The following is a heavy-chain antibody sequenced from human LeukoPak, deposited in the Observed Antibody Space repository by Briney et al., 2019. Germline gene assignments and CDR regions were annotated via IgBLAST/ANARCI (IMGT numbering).Heavy chain of an antibody. CDR3: ARRYSSGWYGVYDY. D-gene: IGHD6-19*01. CDR2: IYHSGST. Sequence: SETLSLTCAVSGYSISSGYYWGWIRQPPGKGLDWIGSIYHSGSTYYNPSLKSRVTISVDTSKNQFSLKLSSVTAADTAVYYCARRYSSGWYGVYDYWGQGTLVTVSS. CDR1: GYSISSGYY. V-gene: IGHV4-38-2*01. J-gene: IGHJ4*02.